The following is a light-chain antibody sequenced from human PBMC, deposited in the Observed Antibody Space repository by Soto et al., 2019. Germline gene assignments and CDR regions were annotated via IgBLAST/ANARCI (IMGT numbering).Light chain of an antibody. CDR3: QQFGSSSWT. V-gene: IGKV3-20*01. CDR2: GAS. CDR1: QSVSSSY. J-gene: IGKJ1*01. Sequence: VFTQSPGTLSLSPEEKATISCRASQSVSSSYLAWYQHKPGQAPRLLIYGASSRATGIPDRFSGSGSGTDFTLTVSRLEPEDFAVYYCQQFGSSSWTFGQGTKVDIK.